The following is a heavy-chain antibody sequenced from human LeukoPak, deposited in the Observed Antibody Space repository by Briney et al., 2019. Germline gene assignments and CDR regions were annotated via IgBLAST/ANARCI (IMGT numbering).Heavy chain of an antibody. D-gene: IGHD3-22*01. CDR1: GGSVSSGPYY. CDR3: ARRDDSSGYHKIFDY. V-gene: IGHV4-39*01. J-gene: IGHJ4*02. CDR2: IYYGENT. Sequence: PSETLSLTCTVSGGSVSSGPYYWGWIRQPPGKGLEWIGNIYYGENTYYNPSLKSRVTISIDTSKNQFYLKLSSLTAADTAVYYCARRDDSSGYHKIFDYWGPGTLVTVSS.